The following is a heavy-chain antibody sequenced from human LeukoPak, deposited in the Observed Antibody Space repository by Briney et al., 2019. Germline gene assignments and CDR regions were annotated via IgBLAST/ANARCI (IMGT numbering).Heavy chain of an antibody. CDR2: ISLTTDFI. D-gene: IGHD6-19*01. CDR1: GFTFSSYG. V-gene: IGHV3-48*01. CDR3: ARDVGYSSGPNY. J-gene: IGHJ4*02. Sequence: GGSLTLSCAASGFTFSSYGIHCVRQAPGRRRECLSYISLTTDFIYYSDSVKGRFTISRDNAKNSLYLQMNSLRAEDTAVYYCARDVGYSSGPNYWGQGTRVTVSS.